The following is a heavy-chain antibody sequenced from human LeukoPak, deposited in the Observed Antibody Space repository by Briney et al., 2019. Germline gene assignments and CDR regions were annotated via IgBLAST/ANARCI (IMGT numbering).Heavy chain of an antibody. CDR2: ISSSSSYI. Sequence: GGSLRLSCAASGFTFSSYSMNRVRQAPGKGLEWVSSISSSSSYIYYADSVKGRFTISRDNAKNSLYLQMNSLRAEDTAVYYCARGLGYCSSTSCPYFDYWGQGTLVTVSS. CDR1: GFTFSSYS. D-gene: IGHD2-2*01. CDR3: ARGLGYCSSTSCPYFDY. J-gene: IGHJ4*02. V-gene: IGHV3-21*01.